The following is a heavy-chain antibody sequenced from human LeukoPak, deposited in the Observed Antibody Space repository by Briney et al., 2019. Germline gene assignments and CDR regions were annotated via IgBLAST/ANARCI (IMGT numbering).Heavy chain of an antibody. Sequence: GESLKISCKGSGYSFTSYWIGWVRQLPGKGLERMGIIYPGDSDTRYSPSFQGQVTISADKSISTAYLQWSSLKASDTAMYYCARHRSAYDFWSGYSYYFDYWGQGTLVTVSS. J-gene: IGHJ4*02. CDR3: ARHRSAYDFWSGYSYYFDY. V-gene: IGHV5-51*01. CDR2: IYPGDSDT. D-gene: IGHD3-3*01. CDR1: GYSFTSYW.